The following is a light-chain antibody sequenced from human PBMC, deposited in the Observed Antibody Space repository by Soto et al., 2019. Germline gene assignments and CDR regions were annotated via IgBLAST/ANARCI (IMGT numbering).Light chain of an antibody. CDR1: QSISTY. V-gene: IGKV1-39*01. CDR3: QQSYTTPFT. J-gene: IGKJ3*01. CDR2: AAS. Sequence: DIQMTQSPSSLSASVGDRVTVTCRASQSISTYLYWYQQKPGKAPKLLIYAASSLETGVPSRFSGSGSGTDFTLTISSLQPEDFATYFCQQSYTTPFTFGSGTKVDIK.